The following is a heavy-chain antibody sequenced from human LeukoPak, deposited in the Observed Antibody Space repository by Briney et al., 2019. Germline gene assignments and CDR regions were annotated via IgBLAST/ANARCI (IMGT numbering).Heavy chain of an antibody. CDR3: ARDARLYKWELLAY. J-gene: IGHJ4*02. CDR2: IRYDGSNK. CDR1: GFIFSSYG. D-gene: IGHD1-26*01. Sequence: PGGSLRLSCAASGFIFSSYGMHWVRQAPGKGLEWVAFIRYDGSNKYYADSVKGRFTISRDNSKNTVYLQMDNLRPEDTAVYYCARDARLYKWELLAYWGQGTLVTVSS. V-gene: IGHV3-30*02.